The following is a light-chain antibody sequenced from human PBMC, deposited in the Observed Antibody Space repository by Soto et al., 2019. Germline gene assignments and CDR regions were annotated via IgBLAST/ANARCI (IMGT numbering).Light chain of an antibody. CDR1: SSDVGNYKY. CDR2: EVS. J-gene: IGLJ1*01. Sequence: QSALTQPASVSGSPGQSITISCTGTSSDVGNYKYVSWYQQHPGKAPKLMIYEVSNRPSGVSNRFSGSKSGNTDSLTISGLQSEDETDYYCFSYTSIGTYVFGSLPKLSVL. V-gene: IGLV2-14*01. CDR3: FSYTSIGTYV.